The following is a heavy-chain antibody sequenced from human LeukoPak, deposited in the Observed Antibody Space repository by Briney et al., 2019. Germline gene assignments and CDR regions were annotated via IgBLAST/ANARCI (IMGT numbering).Heavy chain of an antibody. Sequence: ASVKVSCKASGYTSTSYGINWVRQAPGQGPEWMGWSSPYNGGTRYAQKFRGRVTMTTDTSTTTAYMELTSLESDDSAVYYCAREWRDCDGGCVTGHFDFWGQGTRVTVSS. V-gene: IGHV1-18*01. D-gene: IGHD2-21*01. J-gene: IGHJ4*02. CDR2: SSPYNGGT. CDR3: AREWRDCDGGCVTGHFDF. CDR1: GYTSTSYG.